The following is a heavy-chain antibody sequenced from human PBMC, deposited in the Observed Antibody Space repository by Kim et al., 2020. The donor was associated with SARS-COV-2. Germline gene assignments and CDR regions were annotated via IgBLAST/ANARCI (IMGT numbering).Heavy chain of an antibody. V-gene: IGHV4-34*01. D-gene: IGHD2-2*02. CDR3: ARGRAGVVPAPILGFGPHYDYFIMDV. CDR1: GGSFSGHY. J-gene: IGHJ6*02. Sequence: SETLSLTCAVYGGSFSGHYWSWIRQPQGKGLEWMGEIHQNGSTNTNPTPKSRFPISIDTSKNKFSLNLSSVTAAATGFYYCARGRAGVVPAPILGFGPHYDYFIMDVWGHGTTVTVSS. CDR2: IHQNGST.